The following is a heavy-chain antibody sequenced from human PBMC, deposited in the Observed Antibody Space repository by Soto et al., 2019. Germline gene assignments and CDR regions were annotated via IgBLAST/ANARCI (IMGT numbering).Heavy chain of an antibody. D-gene: IGHD4-17*01. CDR2: INGDGSIT. J-gene: IGHJ4*02. V-gene: IGHV3-74*01. CDR3: ATDSTTVSTQPHY. CDR1: GITLRSSW. Sequence: EVQLAESGGGLVQPGGSLRLSCATSGITLRSSWMHWVRQAPGKGLVWLSVINGDGSITTYADSVKGRFIISRDNAKNTLYLQMNSLRAEDTAVYYCATDSTTVSTQPHYWGQGTLVTVSS.